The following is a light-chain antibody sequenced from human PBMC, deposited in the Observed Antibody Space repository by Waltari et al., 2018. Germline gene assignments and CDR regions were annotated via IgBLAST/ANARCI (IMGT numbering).Light chain of an antibody. Sequence: QSVLTPPPSASGPTGQRVTLSCSGSSSHIGRPSVYWYQQLPGMAPQLLFYSNNPRPSGVPDRVSGSKSGTSASLAISVLRSEDEADYYCATWDVVTVFGGGTKLTVL. J-gene: IGLJ3*02. V-gene: IGLV1-47*01. CDR2: SNN. CDR1: SSHIGRPS. CDR3: ATWDVVTV.